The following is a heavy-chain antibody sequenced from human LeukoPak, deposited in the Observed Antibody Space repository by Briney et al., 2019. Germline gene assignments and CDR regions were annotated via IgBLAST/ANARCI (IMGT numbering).Heavy chain of an antibody. D-gene: IGHD3-22*01. Sequence: SETLSLTCTVSGGSISSYYWSWIRQPPGKGLEWIGYIYYSGSTNYNPSLKSRGTISVDTSKNQFSLKLSSVTAADTAVYYCARVRFGYDSSGYYSYYYGMDVWGQGTTVTVSS. V-gene: IGHV4-59*01. J-gene: IGHJ6*02. CDR2: IYYSGST. CDR3: ARVRFGYDSSGYYSYYYGMDV. CDR1: GGSISSYY.